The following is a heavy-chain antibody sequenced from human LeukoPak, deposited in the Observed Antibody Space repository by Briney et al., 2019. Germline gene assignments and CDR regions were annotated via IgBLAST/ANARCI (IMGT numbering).Heavy chain of an antibody. CDR3: ARTDTREEATSPYYYYYMDV. CDR2: ISTYNGNT. Sequence: ASVKVSCKASGYTFTSHGISWVRQAPGQGLEWMGWISTYNGNTNYAQKLQGRVSMTTDTSTSTAYMDLRSLRSDDTAVYYCARTDTREEATSPYYYYYMDVWGKGTTVTVSS. J-gene: IGHJ6*03. CDR1: GYTFTSHG. D-gene: IGHD5-12*01. V-gene: IGHV1-18*01.